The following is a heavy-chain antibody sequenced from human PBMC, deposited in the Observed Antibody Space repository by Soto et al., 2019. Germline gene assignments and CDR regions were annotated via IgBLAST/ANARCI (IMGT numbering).Heavy chain of an antibody. CDR3: ARKPSGYHYYYYGMDV. CDR2: IDPRDSYT. V-gene: IGHV5-10-1*01. Sequence: PAQSLKISCKGSGYSFTSYWISCVRQMPGKGLEWMGMIDPRDSYTNYSPSLQGHVTISADKSISTAYLQWSSLKASDPAMYYCARKPSGYHYYYYGMDVWGQGTTVTVSS. D-gene: IGHD3-22*01. CDR1: GYSFTSYW. J-gene: IGHJ6*02.